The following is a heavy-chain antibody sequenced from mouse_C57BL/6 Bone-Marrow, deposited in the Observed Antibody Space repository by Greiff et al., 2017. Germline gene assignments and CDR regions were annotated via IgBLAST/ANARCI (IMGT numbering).Heavy chain of an antibody. Sequence: QVTLKESGPGILQSSQTLSLTCSFSGFSLSTSGMGVSWIRQPSGKGLEWLAHIYWDDDKRSNPSLKSRLTISKDTSRNQVFLKITSVDTADTATYYCARRASYYGSSYWYFDVWGTGTTVTVSS. D-gene: IGHD1-1*01. V-gene: IGHV8-12*01. CDR2: IYWDDDK. CDR3: ARRASYYGSSYWYFDV. J-gene: IGHJ1*03. CDR1: GFSLSTSGMG.